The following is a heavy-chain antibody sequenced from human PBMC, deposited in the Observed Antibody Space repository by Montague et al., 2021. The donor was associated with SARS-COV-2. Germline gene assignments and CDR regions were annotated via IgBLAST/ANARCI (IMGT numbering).Heavy chain of an antibody. CDR3: AGGSGIINFYNSGMDV. CDR1: GGSISSYY. V-gene: IGHV4-4*07. J-gene: IGHJ6*02. Sequence: SETLSLTCTVSGGSISSYYWSWIRQPAGKGLEWIGRIYTSGTTNYNPSLKSQVTMSVDTSKNQFSLKLSSVTAADTAVYYCAGGSGIINFYNSGMDVWGQGTTVTVSS. D-gene: IGHD3-10*01. CDR2: IYTSGTT.